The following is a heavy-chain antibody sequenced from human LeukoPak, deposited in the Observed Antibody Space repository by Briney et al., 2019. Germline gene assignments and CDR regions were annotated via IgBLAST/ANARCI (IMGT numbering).Heavy chain of an antibody. CDR1: GFTFGDYA. D-gene: IGHD6-19*01. Sequence: GGSLRLSCTASGFTFGDYAMSWVRQAPGKGLEWVGFIRSKAYGGTTEYAASVKGRFTISRDDFKSLAYLQMNSLKTEDTAVYYCTRGFIGSGWYGDAFDIWGQGTMVTVSS. V-gene: IGHV3-49*04. CDR3: TRGFIGSGWYGDAFDI. CDR2: IRSKAYGGTT. J-gene: IGHJ3*02.